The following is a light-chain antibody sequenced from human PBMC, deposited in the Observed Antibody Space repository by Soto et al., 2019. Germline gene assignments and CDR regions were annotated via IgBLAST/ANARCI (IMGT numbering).Light chain of an antibody. J-gene: IGLJ1*01. CDR1: SSDVGGYNY. CDR3: SSYTSSSTL. Sequence: HSPLTQPAAVAFSPGPSITMSCTGTSSDVGGYNYVSWYQQRPRKAPKLMIYAVTDRPSGVSSRFSGSKSGNTASLTISGLQAEDEADYYCSSYTSSSTLFGNGTKVTVL. V-gene: IGLV2-14*01. CDR2: AVT.